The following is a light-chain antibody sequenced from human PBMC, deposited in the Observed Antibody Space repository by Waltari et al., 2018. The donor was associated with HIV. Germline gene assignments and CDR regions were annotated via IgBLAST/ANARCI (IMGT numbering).Light chain of an antibody. Sequence: QSVLTQPSSVSGAPGQRVTIPCPGSNSNIGAGYDSHWYQQLPGSAPKLLMFDNRKRPSGVPDRFSGSKSGTSASLVITGLQAADEAVYYCQSYDNSLSNVVFGGGTKLIVL. CDR3: QSYDNSLSNVV. CDR1: NSNIGAGYD. V-gene: IGLV1-40*01. J-gene: IGLJ2*01. CDR2: DNR.